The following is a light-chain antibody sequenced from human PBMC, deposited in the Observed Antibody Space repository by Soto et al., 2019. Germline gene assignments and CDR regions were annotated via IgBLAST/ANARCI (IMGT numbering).Light chain of an antibody. CDR1: QSLLHRNGYNY. J-gene: IGKJ4*01. CDR2: LGS. Sequence: DSVLTQSPLSLPVTPGEPASISCRSRQSLLHRNGYNYLDWYLQKPGQSPQLLIYLGSNRASGVPDRFSGSGSGTDVTLKISRVEAEDVGIYDCMQALQTTLSFGGGTKVELK. CDR3: MQALQTTLS. V-gene: IGKV2-28*01.